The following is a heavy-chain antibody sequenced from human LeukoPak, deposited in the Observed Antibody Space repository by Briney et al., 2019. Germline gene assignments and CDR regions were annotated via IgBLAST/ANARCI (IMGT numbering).Heavy chain of an antibody. D-gene: IGHD3-16*01. J-gene: IGHJ6*02. CDR3: ARDFGGTRVIYV. CDR1: AFSFSSYG. CDR2: IASKSSYI. Sequence: GGSLRLSCAASAFSFSSYGMNWVRQAPGKGLEWVSSIASKSSYIYYADSVKGRFTTSRDNAKNSLYLQMTNLRAEDTAVYYCARDFGGTRVIYVWGQGTTVSVSS. V-gene: IGHV3-21*01.